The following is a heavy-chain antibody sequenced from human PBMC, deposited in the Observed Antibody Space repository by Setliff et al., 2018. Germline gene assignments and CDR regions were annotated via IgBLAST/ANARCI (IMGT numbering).Heavy chain of an antibody. Sequence: PSETLSLTCTVSGGSISSSLYYWSWIRQPPGEGLEWIATIYYSGTTYYNPSLKSRVTISMDTSKNQFSLKLSSVTAADTAVYYCARLSLFSGSEIYNYFDSWGQGILVTVSS. CDR1: GGSISSSLYY. D-gene: IGHD3-10*01. CDR2: IYYSGTT. CDR3: ARLSLFSGSEIYNYFDS. V-gene: IGHV4-39*01. J-gene: IGHJ4*02.